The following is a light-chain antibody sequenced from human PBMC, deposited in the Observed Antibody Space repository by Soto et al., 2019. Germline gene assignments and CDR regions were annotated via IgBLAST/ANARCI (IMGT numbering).Light chain of an antibody. Sequence: DIVMTQSPLSLPVTPGEPASISCRSSQSLLHSNGYNYLDLYLQKPGQSPQLLIYLGSNRASGVPDRFGGSGSGTDFTLKISRVEAEDVGVYYCMQALQTPPYTFGQGTKVDIK. CDR2: LGS. CDR3: MQALQTPPYT. J-gene: IGKJ2*01. V-gene: IGKV2-28*01. CDR1: QSLLHSNGYNY.